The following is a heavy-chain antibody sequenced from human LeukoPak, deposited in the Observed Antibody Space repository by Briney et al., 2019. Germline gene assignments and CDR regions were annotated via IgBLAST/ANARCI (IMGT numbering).Heavy chain of an antibody. CDR2: ISGGGSTT. CDR3: AKDREGLSSGYDLEYFDY. Sequence: GGSLRLSCAASGFTFSSYAMNWVRQAPGKGLEWVSAISGGGSTTYYADSVKGRFTISRDNSKNTLFLQMNSLRAEDTAVYYCAKDREGLSSGYDLEYFDYWGQGTLVTVSS. CDR1: GFTFSSYA. V-gene: IGHV3-23*01. J-gene: IGHJ4*02. D-gene: IGHD5-12*01.